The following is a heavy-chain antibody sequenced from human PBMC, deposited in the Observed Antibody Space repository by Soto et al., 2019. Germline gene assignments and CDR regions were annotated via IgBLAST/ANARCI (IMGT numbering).Heavy chain of an antibody. J-gene: IGHJ4*02. CDR1: GFTFSSYW. CDR3: APTFYVSGSYPD. D-gene: IGHD3-10*01. CDR2: INSDGSST. Sequence: GGSLRLSCAASGFTFSSYWMHWVRQAPGKGLVWVSRINSDGSSTTYADSVKGRFTISRDNAKNTLYLQMNSLRAEDTAVYYCAPTFYVSGSYPDWGQGTLVTVSS. V-gene: IGHV3-74*01.